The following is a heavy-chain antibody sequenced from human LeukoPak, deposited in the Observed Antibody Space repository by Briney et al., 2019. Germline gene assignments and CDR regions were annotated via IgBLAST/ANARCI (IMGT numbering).Heavy chain of an antibody. CDR1: GFTFSSYA. Sequence: PGRSLRLSCAASGFTFSSYAMHWVRQAPGKGLEWVAVISYDGSNKYYADSVKGRFTISRDNSKNTLYLQMNSLRAEDTAVYYCARVGGELVYWGQGTLVTVSS. CDR3: ARVGGELVY. CDR2: ISYDGSNK. D-gene: IGHD2-15*01. J-gene: IGHJ4*02. V-gene: IGHV3-30-3*01.